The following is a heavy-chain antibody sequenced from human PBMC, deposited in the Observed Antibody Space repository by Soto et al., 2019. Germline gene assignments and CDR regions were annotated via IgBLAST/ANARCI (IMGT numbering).Heavy chain of an antibody. CDR2: ISSDGSST. CDR1: GFTFSTYW. Sequence: EVQLVESGGGLVQPGGSLRLSCVASGFTFSTYWMHWVRQAPGKGLVWVSRISSDGSSTRYADSVKGRFTISRDNAKNTLYLQMNSLRAEDTAVYFCTRGPGSYFDYWGQGTLVSVSS. J-gene: IGHJ4*02. D-gene: IGHD3-10*01. V-gene: IGHV3-74*01. CDR3: TRGPGSYFDY.